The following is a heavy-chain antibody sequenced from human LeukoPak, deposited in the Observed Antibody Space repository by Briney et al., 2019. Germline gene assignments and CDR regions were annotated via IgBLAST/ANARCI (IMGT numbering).Heavy chain of an antibody. V-gene: IGHV4-31*03. CDR3: ARDREYDSSGYYCRAGLFDI. CDR1: GGSISSGGYY. D-gene: IGHD3-22*01. CDR2: VYYSGST. J-gene: IGHJ3*02. Sequence: SETLSLTCTVSGGSISSGGYYWSWICQHPGKGLEWIGYVYYSGSTYYNPSLRSRVTISVDTSKNQFSLKLSSVTAADTAVYYCARDREYDSSGYYCRAGLFDIWGQGTMVTVSS.